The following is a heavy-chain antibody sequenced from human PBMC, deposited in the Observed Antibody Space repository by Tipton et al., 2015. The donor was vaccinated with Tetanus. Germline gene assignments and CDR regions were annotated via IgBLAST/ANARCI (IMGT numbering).Heavy chain of an antibody. V-gene: IGHV3-30-3*01. D-gene: IGHD3-10*01. CDR3: ARDGFYYGSGSYYRAF. J-gene: IGHJ4*02. CDR1: GLSFSGYG. Sequence: LRLSCATSGLSFSGYGLHWLRQAPGKGLEWVALVAYDGNNKYYADSVKGRFTISRDNSKDTLYLQMNSLRPEDTAVYYCARDGFYYGSGSYYRAFWGQGTLVTVSP. CDR2: VAYDGNNK.